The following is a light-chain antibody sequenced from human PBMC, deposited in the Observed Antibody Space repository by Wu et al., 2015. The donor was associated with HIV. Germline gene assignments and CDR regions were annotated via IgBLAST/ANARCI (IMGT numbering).Light chain of an antibody. CDR2: AAS. J-gene: IGKJ1*01. CDR1: QGISSY. CDR3: QKYNTAPWT. Sequence: DIQLTQSPSFLSVSVGDRVTITCRASQGISSYLAWYQQKPGEAPKLLIYAASTLHSGVPSRFSGGGSGTEFTLTISSLQPEDLATYYCQKYNTAPWTFGQGTKVEMK. V-gene: IGKV1-9*01.